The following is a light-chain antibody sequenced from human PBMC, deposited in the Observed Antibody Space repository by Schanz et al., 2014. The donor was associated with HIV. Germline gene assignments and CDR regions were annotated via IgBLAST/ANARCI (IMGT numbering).Light chain of an antibody. Sequence: EIVLTQSPATLSLSPGERATLSCRASQSISTYLAWYQQKPGQAPRLLIYRSSRRATGIPDRFSGSGSGTDFTLTISRLEPEDFAVYYCQQYDRSPYTFGGGTKVEIK. CDR2: RSS. CDR3: QQYDRSPYT. V-gene: IGKV3-20*01. CDR1: QSISTY. J-gene: IGKJ4*01.